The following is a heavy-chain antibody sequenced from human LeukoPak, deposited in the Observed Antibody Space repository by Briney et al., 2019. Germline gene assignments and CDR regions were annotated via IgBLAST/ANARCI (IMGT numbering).Heavy chain of an antibody. J-gene: IGHJ6*03. CDR3: ARLKGQSYYYMDV. Sequence: SETLSLTCGVSGYSISRGYYWAWIRQPPGKGLEWIGTIYHIGSTYYNPSLKSRVTMSVDTSKNQFSLKLSSVTAADTAVYYCARLKGQSYYYMDVWGKGTTVTVSS. CDR2: IYHIGST. V-gene: IGHV4-38-2*01. CDR1: GYSISRGYY.